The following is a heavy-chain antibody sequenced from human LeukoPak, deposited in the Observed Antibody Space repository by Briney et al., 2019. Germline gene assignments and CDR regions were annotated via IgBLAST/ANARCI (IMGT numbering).Heavy chain of an antibody. V-gene: IGHV3-48*03. CDR1: GFTFSSYE. CDR2: ISSSGSTI. J-gene: IGHJ4*02. CDR3: ASRKVQYGYCSGGSCYEFDY. Sequence: PGGSLRLSCAASGFTFSSYEMNWVRQAPGKGLEWVSYISSSGSTIYYADSVKGRFTISRDNAKNSLYLQMNSLRAEDTAVYCCASRKVQYGYCSGGSCYEFDYWGQGTLVTVSS. D-gene: IGHD2-15*01.